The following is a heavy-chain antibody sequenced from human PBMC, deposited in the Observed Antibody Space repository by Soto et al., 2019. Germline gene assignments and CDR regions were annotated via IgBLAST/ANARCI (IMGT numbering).Heavy chain of an antibody. Sequence: EVQLVESGGGLVQPGGSLRLSCAASGFTVSSNYMSWVRQAPGKGLEWVSVIYSGGSTYYADSVKGRFTISRHNSKNTLYLQMNSVRDEDTAVYYCARERGGYNRYYFDYWGQGTLVTVSS. V-gene: IGHV3-53*04. J-gene: IGHJ4*02. CDR2: IYSGGST. D-gene: IGHD5-12*01. CDR1: GFTVSSNY. CDR3: ARERGGYNRYYFDY.